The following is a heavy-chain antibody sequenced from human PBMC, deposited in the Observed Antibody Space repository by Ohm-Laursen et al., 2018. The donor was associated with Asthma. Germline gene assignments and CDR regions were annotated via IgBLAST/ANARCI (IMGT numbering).Heavy chain of an antibody. V-gene: IGHV3-23*01. CDR2: ISGSGGST. D-gene: IGHD6-19*01. CDR3: AKVLFSAKVAGIDAFDI. Sequence: GSLRLSCAASGFTFRSYAMSWVRQAPGKGLEWVSAISGSGGSTYYADSVKGRFTISRDNSKNTLYLQMNSLRAEDTAVYYCAKVLFSAKVAGIDAFDIWGQGTMVTVSS. CDR1: GFTFRSYA. J-gene: IGHJ3*02.